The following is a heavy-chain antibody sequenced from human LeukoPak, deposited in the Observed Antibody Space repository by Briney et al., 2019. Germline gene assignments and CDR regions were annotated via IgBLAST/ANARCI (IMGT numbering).Heavy chain of an antibody. Sequence: ASVKVSCKASGYTFTGYYMHWVRQAPGQGLEWMGWINPNSGGTNYAQKFQGRVTMTRDTSISTAYMELSRLRSDDTAVYYCARESRRYYDSSGNNWFDPWGQGTLVTVSS. J-gene: IGHJ5*02. CDR2: INPNSGGT. V-gene: IGHV1-2*02. CDR3: ARESRRYYDSSGNNWFDP. CDR1: GYTFTGYY. D-gene: IGHD3-22*01.